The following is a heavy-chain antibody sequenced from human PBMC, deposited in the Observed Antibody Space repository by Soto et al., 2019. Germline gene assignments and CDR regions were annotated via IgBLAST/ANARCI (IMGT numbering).Heavy chain of an antibody. J-gene: IGHJ6*02. V-gene: IGHV1-18*01. CDR2: ISAYNGNT. CDR1: GYTLTSYG. Sequence: GASVKVSCKASGYTLTSYGIIWVRQAPGQGLEWMGWISAYNGNTNYAQKLQGRVTMTTHTSTRPAYMQLRSLRSDDTAVYYCARDHRGYDFGGGMDVWGQGTTVTVSS. D-gene: IGHD5-12*01. CDR3: ARDHRGYDFGGGMDV.